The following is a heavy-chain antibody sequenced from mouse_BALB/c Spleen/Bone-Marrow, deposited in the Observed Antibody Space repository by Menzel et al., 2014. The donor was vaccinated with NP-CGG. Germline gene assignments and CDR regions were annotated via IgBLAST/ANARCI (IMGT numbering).Heavy chain of an antibody. V-gene: IGHV5-9*02. CDR3: ARQDGYDGTWFAY. Sequence: DVKLVESGGGLVKPGGSLKLSCAASGFPFSRYDMSWVRQTPEKRLEWVATISSGGPYTYYPVSVKGRFTTSRDNARNTLYLQMSGLRSEDTALYYCARQDGYDGTWFAYWGQGTLVAVSA. CDR2: ISSGGPYT. D-gene: IGHD2-2*01. CDR1: GFPFSRYD. J-gene: IGHJ3*01.